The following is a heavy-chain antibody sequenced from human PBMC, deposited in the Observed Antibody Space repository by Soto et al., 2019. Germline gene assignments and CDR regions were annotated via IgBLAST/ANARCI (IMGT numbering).Heavy chain of an antibody. J-gene: IGHJ1*01. CDR1: GFSLTTDGVG. CDR2: IYWDDDK. D-gene: IGHD3-3*01. V-gene: IGHV2-5*02. Sequence: QITLKESGPTLVKPTQTLTLTCTFSGFSLTTDGVGVGWIRQPPGKALEWLAVIYWDDDKRYSPSPKSRLTITKDTSKNQVVLTMTNMDPVDTATYYCAHGVGSGNSAYFHHWGQGTLVTVSS. CDR3: AHGVGSGNSAYFHH.